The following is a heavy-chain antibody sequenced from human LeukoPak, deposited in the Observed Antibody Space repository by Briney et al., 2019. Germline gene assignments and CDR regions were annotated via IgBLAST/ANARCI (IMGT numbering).Heavy chain of an antibody. D-gene: IGHD3-9*01. V-gene: IGHV3-7*01. CDR2: IKQDGSEK. J-gene: IGHJ4*02. CDR3: ARRMNDILTGYYSGFDY. Sequence: GGSLRLSCAASGFTFSSYWMSWVREAPGKGLVWVANIKQDGSEKYYVDSVKGRFTISRDNAKNSLYLQMNSLRAEDTAVYYCARRMNDILTGYYSGFDYWGQGTLVTVSS. CDR1: GFTFSSYW.